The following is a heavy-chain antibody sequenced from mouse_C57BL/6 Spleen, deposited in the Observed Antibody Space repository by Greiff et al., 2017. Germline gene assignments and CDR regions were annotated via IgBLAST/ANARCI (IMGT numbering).Heavy chain of an antibody. J-gene: IGHJ3*01. Sequence: EVQLQQSGPELVKPGASVKISCKASGYSFTDYNMNWVKQSNGKSLEWIGVINPNYGTTSYNQKFKGKATLTVDQSSSTAYMQLNSLTSDDSAVYYCARGGLYGYDGAWFAYWGQGTLVTVSA. D-gene: IGHD2-2*01. CDR3: ARGGLYGYDGAWFAY. CDR2: INPNYGTT. CDR1: GYSFTDYN. V-gene: IGHV1-39*01.